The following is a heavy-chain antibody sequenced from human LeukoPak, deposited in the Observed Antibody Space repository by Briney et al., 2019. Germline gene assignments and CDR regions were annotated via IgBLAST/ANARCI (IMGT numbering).Heavy chain of an antibody. CDR1: GYSFTSYW. Sequence: GGSLRISCKGSGYSFTSYWITWVRQVPGKGLEWMGRIDPGDSYTNYSPSFQGHVTISVDKSISTAYLQWSSLKASDTAMYYCARLGYSSSWYLDYWGQGTLDIVSS. D-gene: IGHD6-13*01. V-gene: IGHV5-10-1*01. J-gene: IGHJ4*02. CDR3: ARLGYSSSWYLDY. CDR2: IDPGDSYT.